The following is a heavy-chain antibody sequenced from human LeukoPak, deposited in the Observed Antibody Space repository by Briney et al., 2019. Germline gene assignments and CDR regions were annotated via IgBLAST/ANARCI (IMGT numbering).Heavy chain of an antibody. V-gene: IGHV1-2*02. CDR1: GYTFTGYF. CDR3: ARSMVVRGVMGNYFDP. J-gene: IGHJ5*02. CDR2: INPISGGT. D-gene: IGHD3-10*01. Sequence: ASVNDSRKASGYTFTGYFIHWVRQAPGQGLEWMGWINPISGGTNYQQKFQDRVTMTRDTSITTAYMEMSRLRSDDTAVYYCARSMVVRGVMGNYFDPWGQGAMLSVSS.